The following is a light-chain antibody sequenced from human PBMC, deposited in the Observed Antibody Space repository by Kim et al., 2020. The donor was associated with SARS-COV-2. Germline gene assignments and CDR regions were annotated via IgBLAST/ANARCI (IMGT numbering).Light chain of an antibody. CDR1: QTISSR. V-gene: IGKV1-5*01. Sequence: DIQMTQSPSTLSASVGDSVTITCRASQTISSRLAWYQQKPGKAPKLLIYDASSLESGVPSRFSGSGSGTEFTLTISSLQPDDFATYYCQQYNSYPATFGQGTKLEI. CDR2: DAS. CDR3: QQYNSYPAT. J-gene: IGKJ2*01.